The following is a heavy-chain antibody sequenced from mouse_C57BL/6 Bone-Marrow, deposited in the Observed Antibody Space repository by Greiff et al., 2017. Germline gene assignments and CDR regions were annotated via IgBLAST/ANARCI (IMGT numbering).Heavy chain of an antibody. CDR1: GYSFTGYY. CDR2: INPSTGGT. D-gene: IGHD2-2*01. V-gene: IGHV1-42*01. Sequence: EVQLQQSGPELVKPGASVKISCKASGYSFTGYYMNWVKQSPEKSLEWIGEINPSTGGTPYNQKFKAKATLTVDNSSSTAYMQLKSLTSEDSAVYYCAKKPLYGYPDYWGQGTTLTVSS. CDR3: AKKPLYGYPDY. J-gene: IGHJ2*01.